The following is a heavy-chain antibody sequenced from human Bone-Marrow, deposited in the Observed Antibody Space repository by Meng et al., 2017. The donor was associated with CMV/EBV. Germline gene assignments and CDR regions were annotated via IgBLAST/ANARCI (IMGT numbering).Heavy chain of an antibody. CDR3: ARRKDYSNYVNWFDP. D-gene: IGHD4-11*01. Sequence: SETLSLTCTVSGGSIKSSSHYWGWIRQSPGKGLEWIGFTYFIECTYYNAALKSRVTIAVDTSKNQISLKLTSVTAADTSVYYCARRKDYSNYVNWFDPWGQGILVTVSS. CDR1: GGSIKSSSHY. J-gene: IGHJ5*02. V-gene: IGHV4-39*01. CDR2: TYFIECT.